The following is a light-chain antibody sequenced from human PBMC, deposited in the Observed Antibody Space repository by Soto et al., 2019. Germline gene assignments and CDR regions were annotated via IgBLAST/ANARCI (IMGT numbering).Light chain of an antibody. CDR2: EVS. CDR3: SSYAGSNNPVV. Sequence: QSALTQPPSASGSPGQSVTISCTGTSSDVGGYNYVSWYQQHPGKAPKLMIYEVSKRPSGVPDRFSGPKSGNTASLTVSGLQAEDEADYYCSSYAGSNNPVVFGGGTKLTVL. V-gene: IGLV2-8*01. J-gene: IGLJ2*01. CDR1: SSDVGGYNY.